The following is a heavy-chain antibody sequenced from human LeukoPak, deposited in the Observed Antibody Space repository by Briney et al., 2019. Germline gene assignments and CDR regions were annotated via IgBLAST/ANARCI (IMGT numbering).Heavy chain of an antibody. CDR3: ARVDDSSGWYADAFDI. CDR2: INPSGGST. Sequence: GASVKVSCKALGYTFTNYFMHWVRQAPGQGLEWMGIINPSGGSTSYAQKFQGRVTITADKSTSTAYMELSSLRSEDTAVYYCARVDDSSGWYADAFDIWGQGTMVTVSS. CDR1: GYTFTNYF. D-gene: IGHD6-19*01. J-gene: IGHJ3*02. V-gene: IGHV1-46*01.